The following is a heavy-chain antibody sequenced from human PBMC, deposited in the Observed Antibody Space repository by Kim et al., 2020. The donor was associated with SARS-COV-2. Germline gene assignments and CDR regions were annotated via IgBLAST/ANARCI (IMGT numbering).Heavy chain of an antibody. V-gene: IGHV7-4-1*02. D-gene: IGHD3-10*01. J-gene: IGHJ6*02. CDR2: INTNTGNP. Sequence: ASVKVSCKASGYTFTSYAMNWVRQAPGQGLEWMGWINTNTGNPTYAQGFTGRFVFSLDTSVSTAYLQISSLKAEDTAVYYCARDLETLLLWFREQDYYYYGMDVWGQGTTDTVSS. CDR3: ARDLETLLLWFREQDYYYYGMDV. CDR1: GYTFTSYA.